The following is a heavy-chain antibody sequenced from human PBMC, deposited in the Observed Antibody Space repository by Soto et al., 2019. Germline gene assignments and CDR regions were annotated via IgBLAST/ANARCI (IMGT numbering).Heavy chain of an antibody. CDR1: GYTLTELS. D-gene: IGHD3-3*01. CDR3: ATAGTIWAYYYYMDV. V-gene: IGHV1-24*01. J-gene: IGHJ6*03. CDR2: FDPEDGET. Sequence: ASVKVSCKVSGYTLTELSMHWVRQAPGKGLEWMGGFDPEDGETIYAQKFQGRVTMTEDTSTDTAYMELSSLRSEDTAVYYCATAGTIWAYYYYMDVWGKGTTVTVSS.